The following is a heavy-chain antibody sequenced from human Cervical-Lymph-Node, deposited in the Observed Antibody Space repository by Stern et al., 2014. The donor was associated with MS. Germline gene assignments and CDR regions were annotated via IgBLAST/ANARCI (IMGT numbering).Heavy chain of an antibody. CDR3: AKTVVPAAQNRFYYYYGMDV. V-gene: IGHV3-23*04. CDR2: ISGRGGST. Sequence: EVQLVESGGGLEQPGGSLRLSCAASGFTFSTFAMNWVRQAPGQGLEWVSAISGRGGSTNYADSVKGRFTISRDNSKNTLYLQMNSLRAEDTALYYCAKTVVPAAQNRFYYYYGMDVWGQGTTVTVSS. J-gene: IGHJ6*02. CDR1: GFTFSTFA. D-gene: IGHD2-2*01.